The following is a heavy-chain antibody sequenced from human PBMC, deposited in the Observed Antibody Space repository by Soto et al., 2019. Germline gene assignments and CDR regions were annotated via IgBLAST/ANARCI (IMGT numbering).Heavy chain of an antibody. Sequence: GGSLRLSCAASGFTFSSYAMSWVRQAPGKWLEWVSAISGSGGSTYYADSVKGRFTISRDNSKNTLYLQMNSLRAEDTAVYYCAANIVVVPAAIGYYGMDVWGQGXTVTVYS. V-gene: IGHV3-23*01. D-gene: IGHD2-2*01. CDR3: AANIVVVPAAIGYYGMDV. J-gene: IGHJ6*02. CDR1: GFTFSSYA. CDR2: ISGSGGST.